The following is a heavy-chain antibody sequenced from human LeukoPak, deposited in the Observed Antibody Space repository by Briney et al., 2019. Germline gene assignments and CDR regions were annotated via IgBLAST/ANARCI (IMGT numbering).Heavy chain of an antibody. CDR2: IYYSGST. CDR3: ARKNSGLDY. CDR1: GGSISSYY. V-gene: IGHV4-59*01. J-gene: IGHJ4*02. D-gene: IGHD6-19*01. Sequence: TETLCLTCTVSGGSISSYYWSWIRQPPGKGLEWIGYIYYSGSTNYNPSLKSRVTISVDTSKNQFSLKLSSVTAADTAVYYCARKNSGLDYWGQGTLVTVSS.